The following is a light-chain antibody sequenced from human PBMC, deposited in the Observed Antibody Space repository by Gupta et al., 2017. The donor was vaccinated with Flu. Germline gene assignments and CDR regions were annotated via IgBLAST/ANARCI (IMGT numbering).Light chain of an antibody. CDR2: DAS. J-gene: IGKJ2*01. CDR3: QQDDNLPRYT. CDR1: QDISNY. V-gene: IGKV1-33*01. Sequence: DIQMTQSPSSLSASLGDRVTITCQASQDISNYLNWYQQKPGKAPKLLIYDASNLETGVPSRFSGSGSGTDFTFTISSLQPEDIATYYCQQDDNLPRYTFGQGTKLEIK.